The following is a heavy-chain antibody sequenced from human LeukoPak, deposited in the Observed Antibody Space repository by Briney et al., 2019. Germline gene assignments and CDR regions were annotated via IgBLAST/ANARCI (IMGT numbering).Heavy chain of an antibody. D-gene: IGHD6-19*01. CDR3: AKDNRRHYTSGPNPDSLH. CDR1: GFIFNNYA. V-gene: IGHV3-9*01. CDR2: ISWNSGGI. J-gene: IGHJ4*02. Sequence: GGSLRPSCAGSGFIFNNYAMHWVRHPPGKGLEWVSGISWNSGGIDFADSVKGRFTISRDNAKSSLYLQMNSLRVEDTAFYYCAKDNRRHYTSGPNPDSLHWGQGALVSVSS.